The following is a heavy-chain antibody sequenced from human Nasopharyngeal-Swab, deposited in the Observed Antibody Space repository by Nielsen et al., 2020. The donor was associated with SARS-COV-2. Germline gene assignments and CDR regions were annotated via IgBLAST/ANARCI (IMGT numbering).Heavy chain of an antibody. D-gene: IGHD3-3*01. J-gene: IGHJ5*02. CDR2: IYYSGST. CDR3: ARDLGIRFLEWLPGFDP. CDR1: GGSISSYY. Sequence: SETLSLTCTVSGGSISSYYWSWIRQPPGKGLEWIGYIYYSGSTNYNPSLKSRATISVDTSKNQFSLKLSSVTAADTAVYYCARDLGIRFLEWLPGFDPWGQGTLVTVSS. V-gene: IGHV4-59*13.